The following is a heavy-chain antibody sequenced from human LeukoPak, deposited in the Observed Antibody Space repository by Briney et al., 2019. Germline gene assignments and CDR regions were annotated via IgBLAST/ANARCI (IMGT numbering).Heavy chain of an antibody. CDR2: TDGVGSRE. V-gene: IGHV3-7*01. CDR1: GFTFSDSW. Sequence: GGSLRLSCVASGFTFSDSWMSWVRHVPGKGLEWVAQTDGVGSREKSVDSVRGGFTISREKDKKSLYLETINQTVNETAVYYCAKEVTGVSRKAGHWFDPRGQGTRVTVSS. D-gene: IGHD2-21*02. CDR3: AKEVTGVSRKAGHWFDP. J-gene: IGHJ5*02.